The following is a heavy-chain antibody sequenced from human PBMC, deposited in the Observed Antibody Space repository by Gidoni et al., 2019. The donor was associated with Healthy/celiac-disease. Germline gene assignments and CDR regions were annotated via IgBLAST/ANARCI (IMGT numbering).Heavy chain of an antibody. CDR1: GGSISSSSYY. D-gene: IGHD3-3*01. V-gene: IGHV4-39*01. CDR2: IYYRGGT. J-gene: IGHJ5*02. CDR3: ARRYYDFWSGYYIGAGWFDP. Sequence: QLQLQESGPGLVKPSETLSLTCTVSGGSISSSSYYWGWIRQPPGKGLEWIGSIYYRGGTYYNPSLKSRVTISVDTSKNQFSLKLSSVTAADTAVYYCARRYYDFWSGYYIGAGWFDPWGQGTLVTVSS.